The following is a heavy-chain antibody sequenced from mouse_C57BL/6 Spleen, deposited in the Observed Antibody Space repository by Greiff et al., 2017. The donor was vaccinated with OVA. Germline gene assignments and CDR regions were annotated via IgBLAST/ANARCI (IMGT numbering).Heavy chain of an antibody. CDR2: IHPNSGST. CDR3: ARRPYGSSYDY. CDR1: GYTFTSYW. J-gene: IGHJ2*01. D-gene: IGHD1-1*01. V-gene: IGHV1-64*01. Sequence: QVHVKQSGAELVKPGASVKLSCKASGYTFTSYWMHWVKQRPGQGLEWIGMIHPNSGSTNYNEKFKSKATLTVDKSSSTAYMQLSSLTSEDSAVYYCARRPYGSSYDYWGQGTTLTVSS.